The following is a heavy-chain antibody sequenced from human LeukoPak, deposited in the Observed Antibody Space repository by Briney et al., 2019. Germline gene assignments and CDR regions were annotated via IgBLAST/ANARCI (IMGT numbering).Heavy chain of an antibody. D-gene: IGHD3-9*01. CDR3: AREGGANYDILTGYSPKVYYYYYMDV. V-gene: IGHV1-2*02. CDR1: GYTFTGYY. J-gene: IGHJ6*03. CDR2: INPNSGGT. Sequence: ASVKVSCKASGYTFTGYYMHWVRQAPGQGLEWMGWINPNSGGTNYAQKFQGRVTMTRDTSISTAYMELSRLRSDDTAVYYCAREGGANYDILTGYSPKVYYYYYMDVWGKGTTVTISS.